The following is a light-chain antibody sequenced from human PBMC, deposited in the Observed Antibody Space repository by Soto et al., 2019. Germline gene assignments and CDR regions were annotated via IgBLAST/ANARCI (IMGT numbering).Light chain of an antibody. Sequence: EIVMTQSPATLSVSPGERATLSCRASQSVSSNLAWYQQKPGQAPRLLIYGASTRATGIPARFSGSGSGTDFTLTISSLEPEDFAVYYCQQRSNGPPITFGQGTRLEIK. CDR2: GAS. J-gene: IGKJ5*01. CDR3: QQRSNGPPIT. V-gene: IGKV3-11*01. CDR1: QSVSSN.